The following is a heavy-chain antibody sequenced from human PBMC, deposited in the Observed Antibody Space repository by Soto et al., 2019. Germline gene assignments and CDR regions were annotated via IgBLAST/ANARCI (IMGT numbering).Heavy chain of an antibody. J-gene: IGHJ6*02. V-gene: IGHV4-61*01. CDR3: ARGRYGSGSYYAFYYYYGMDV. Sequence: SETLSLTCTVSGGSVSSGSYYWSWIRQPPGKGLEWIGYIYYSGSTNYNPSLKSRVTISVDTSKNQFSLKLGSVTAADTAVYYCARGRYGSGSYYAFYYYYGMDVWGQGTTVTVSS. D-gene: IGHD3-10*01. CDR1: GGSVSSGSYY. CDR2: IYYSGST.